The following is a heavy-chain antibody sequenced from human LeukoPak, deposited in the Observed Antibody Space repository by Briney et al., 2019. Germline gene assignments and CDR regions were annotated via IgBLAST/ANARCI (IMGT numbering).Heavy chain of an antibody. CDR3: ANGEVYFDY. CDR2: IKQDGSEK. Sequence: GGSLRLSCAASGFTFISYWMSWVRQAPGEGLEWVANIKQDGSEKYYVDSVKGRFTISRDNAKNSLYLQMNSLRAEDTAVYYCANGEVYFDYWGQGTLVTVSS. V-gene: IGHV3-7*01. CDR1: GFTFISYW. D-gene: IGHD4-17*01. J-gene: IGHJ4*02.